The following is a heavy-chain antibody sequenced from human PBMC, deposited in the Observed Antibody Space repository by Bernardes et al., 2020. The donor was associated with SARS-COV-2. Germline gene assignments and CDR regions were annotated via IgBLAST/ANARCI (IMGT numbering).Heavy chain of an antibody. Sequence: GGSLRLSCAASGFTVSSNYMSWVRQAPGKGLEWVSVIYSGGSTYYADSVKGRFTISRDNSKNTLYLQMNSLRAEDTAVYYCAKGVRWSGDYADYWGQGTLVTVSS. D-gene: IGHD2-15*01. V-gene: IGHV3-53*01. CDR2: IYSGGST. CDR1: GFTVSSNY. CDR3: AKGVRWSGDYADY. J-gene: IGHJ4*02.